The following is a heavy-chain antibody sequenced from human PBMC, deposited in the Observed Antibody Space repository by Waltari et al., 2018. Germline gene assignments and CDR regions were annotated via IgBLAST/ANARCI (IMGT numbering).Heavy chain of an antibody. J-gene: IGHJ6*02. CDR1: NFYISDGYY. D-gene: IGHD3-3*01. CDR2: IYHSGTT. CDR3: ARDQRFLESLYPYYYALDA. V-gene: IGHV4-38-2*02. Sequence: QVQLQESGPGLVKPSETLSLTCAVSNFYISDGYYWGWIRQSPRKGLEWIGSIYHSGTTHYNPSLESRVTISVDRSRNQFSLKVTSVSAADTAVYFCARDQRFLESLYPYYYALDAWGRGITVTVSS.